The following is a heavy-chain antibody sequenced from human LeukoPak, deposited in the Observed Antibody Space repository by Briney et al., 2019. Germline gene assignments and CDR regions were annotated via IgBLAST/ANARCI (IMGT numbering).Heavy chain of an antibody. CDR2: IYYSGST. CDR3: ARLTKQQLVRGGWFDP. J-gene: IGHJ5*02. Sequence: SETLSLTCTVSDGSISSSSYYWGWIRQPPGKGLGWIGSIYYSGSTYYNPSLKSRVTISVDTSKNQFSLKLSSVTAADTAVYYCARLTKQQLVRGGWFDPWGQGTLVTVSS. D-gene: IGHD6-13*01. CDR1: DGSISSSSYY. V-gene: IGHV4-39*01.